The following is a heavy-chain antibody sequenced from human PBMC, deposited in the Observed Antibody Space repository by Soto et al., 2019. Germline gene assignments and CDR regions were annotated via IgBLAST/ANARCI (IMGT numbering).Heavy chain of an antibody. D-gene: IGHD6-13*01. J-gene: IGHJ5*02. V-gene: IGHV4-31*03. CDR1: GGSISSGGYY. CDR2: IYYSGST. Sequence: QVQLQESGPGLVKPSQTLSLTCTVSGGSISSGGYYWSWIRQHPGKGLEWIGYIYYSGSTYYNPSRQSRVTISVDTSKNQFSLKLSSVTAADTAVYYCARVAYSSSWPTWWDNWFDPWGQGTLVTVSS. CDR3: ARVAYSSSWPTWWDNWFDP.